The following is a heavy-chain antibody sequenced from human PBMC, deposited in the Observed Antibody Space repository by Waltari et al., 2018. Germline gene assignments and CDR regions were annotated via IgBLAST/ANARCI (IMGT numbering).Heavy chain of an antibody. D-gene: IGHD3-10*02. CDR1: GFTISSHG. V-gene: IGHV3-33*01. J-gene: IGHJ4*02. CDR3: ARDVRWLDY. Sequence: QVQLVESGGGVVQPGRSLRLSCAASGFTISSHGIHWVRQVPGKGLEWVAVIWYDGSNKYYADSVKGRFTISRDNSKNTLYLQMNSLRAEDTAVYYCARDVRWLDYWGQGTLVTVSS. CDR2: IWYDGSNK.